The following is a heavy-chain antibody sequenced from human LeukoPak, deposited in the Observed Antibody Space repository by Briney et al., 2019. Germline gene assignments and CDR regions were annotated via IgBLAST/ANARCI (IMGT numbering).Heavy chain of an antibody. D-gene: IGHD6-13*01. CDR1: GFTFSSYA. J-gene: IGHJ4*02. CDR3: AKDGGPHKRQLVLD. CDR2: ISYDGSNK. V-gene: IGHV3-30-3*01. Sequence: GGSLRLSCADSGFTFSSYAMHWVRQAPGKGLEWVAVISYDGSNKYNADSVKGRFTISRDNSKNTLYLQMNSLRAEDTAVYYCAKDGGPHKRQLVLDWGQGTLVTVSS.